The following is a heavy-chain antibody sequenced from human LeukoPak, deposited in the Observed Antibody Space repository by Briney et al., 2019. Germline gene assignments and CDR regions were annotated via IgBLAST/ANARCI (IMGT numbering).Heavy chain of an antibody. CDR1: GGSISSYY. V-gene: IGHV4-59*01. J-gene: IGHJ6*03. Sequence: SETLSLTCTVSGGSISSYYWSWIRQPPGKGLEWIGYIYYSGSTNYNPSLKSRVTISVDTSKNQFSLKLSSVTAADTAVYYCARDGYSYGVYYYYMDVWGKGTTVTVSS. CDR2: IYYSGST. CDR3: ARDGYSYGVYYYYMDV. D-gene: IGHD5-18*01.